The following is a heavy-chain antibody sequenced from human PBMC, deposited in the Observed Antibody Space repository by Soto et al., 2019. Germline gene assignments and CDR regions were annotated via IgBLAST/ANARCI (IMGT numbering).Heavy chain of an antibody. CDR2: INPSGGST. CDR1: GYTFTSYY. D-gene: IGHD3-22*01. V-gene: IGHV1-46*01. Sequence: ASVKVSCKASGYTFTSYYMHWVRQAPGQGLEWMGIINPSGGSTSYAQKFQGRVTMTRDTSTSTVYMELSSLRSEDTAVYYCARGDRYYYDGSGSPAPDYWGQGTLVTVSS. CDR3: ARGDRYYYDGSGSPAPDY. J-gene: IGHJ4*02.